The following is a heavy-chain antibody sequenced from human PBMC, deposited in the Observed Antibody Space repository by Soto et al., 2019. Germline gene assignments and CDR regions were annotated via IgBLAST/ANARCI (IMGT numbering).Heavy chain of an antibody. Sequence: QPPGKGLEWIGYIYYSGSTNYNPSLKSRVTISVDTSKNQFSLKLSSVTAADTAVYYCATGIAGTSMDVWGKGTTVTVSS. CDR2: IYYSGST. V-gene: IGHV4-59*08. J-gene: IGHJ6*03. D-gene: IGHD1-7*01. CDR3: ATGIAGTSMDV.